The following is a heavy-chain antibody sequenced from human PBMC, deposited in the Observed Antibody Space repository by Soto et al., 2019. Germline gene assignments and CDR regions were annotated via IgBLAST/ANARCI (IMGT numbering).Heavy chain of an antibody. J-gene: IGHJ4*02. V-gene: IGHV1-69*13. CDR1: GGTFSSYA. CDR2: IIPIFGTA. CDR3: ARDLVWADDSSG. D-gene: IGHD3-22*01. Sequence: SVKVSCKASGGTFSSYAISWVRQAPGQGLEWMGGIIPIFGTANYAQKFQGRVTITADESTSTAYMELSSLRSEDTAVYYCARDLVWADDSSGWGQGTLFTVSS.